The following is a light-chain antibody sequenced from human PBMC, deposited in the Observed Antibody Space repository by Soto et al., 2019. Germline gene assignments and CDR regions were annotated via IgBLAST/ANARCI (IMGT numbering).Light chain of an antibody. J-gene: IGLJ1*01. CDR3: SSYGGSNTFGV. CDR2: EVS. CDR1: SSDVGGYNY. V-gene: IGLV2-8*01. Sequence: QSVLTQPPSASGSPGQSVTISCTGTSSDVGGYNYVSWYQQHPGKAPKLMIYEVSKRPSGVPDLFSGSKSGNTASLTVSGLQADDEADYYCSSYGGSNTFGVFGTGTKLTVL.